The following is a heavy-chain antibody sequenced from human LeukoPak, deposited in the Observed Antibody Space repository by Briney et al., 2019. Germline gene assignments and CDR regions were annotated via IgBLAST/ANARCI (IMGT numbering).Heavy chain of an antibody. D-gene: IGHD3-10*02. Sequence: GGSLRLSRATSGFNFDRYTIHWVRQAPGKGLEWVSLAGWAGGTTFYSDSVRGRFTISRDSGRKSVYLQMNSLTTDDTAFYFCAKELDTMFFDYWGQGALVTVSS. CDR2: AGWAGGTT. J-gene: IGHJ4*02. V-gene: IGHV3-43*01. CDR3: AKELDTMFFDY. CDR1: GFNFDRYT.